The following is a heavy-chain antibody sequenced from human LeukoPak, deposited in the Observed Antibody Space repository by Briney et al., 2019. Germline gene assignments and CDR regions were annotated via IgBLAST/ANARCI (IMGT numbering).Heavy chain of an antibody. D-gene: IGHD3-16*01. CDR3: VSYTPSFDY. Sequence: PSETLSLTCAVSGGSISSSSYYWGWLRQPPGKGLEWIGSIYYSGSTYYNPSLKSRVTISVDTSKNQFSLKLSSVTAADTAVYYCVSYTPSFDYWGQGTLVTVSS. CDR1: GGSISSSSYY. J-gene: IGHJ4*02. CDR2: IYYSGST. V-gene: IGHV4-39*07.